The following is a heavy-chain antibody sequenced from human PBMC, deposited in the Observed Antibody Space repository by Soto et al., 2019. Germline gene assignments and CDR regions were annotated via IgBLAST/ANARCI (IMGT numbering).Heavy chain of an antibody. Sequence: SETLSLTCAVYGGSFSGYYWSWIRQPPGKGLEWIGEINHSGSTNYNPSLKSRVTISVDTSKNQFSLKLSSVTAADTAVYYCARGRPLSVTKAVFDYWGQGTLVTVSS. V-gene: IGHV4-34*01. D-gene: IGHD4-17*01. CDR3: ARGRPLSVTKAVFDY. CDR2: INHSGST. J-gene: IGHJ4*02. CDR1: GGSFSGYY.